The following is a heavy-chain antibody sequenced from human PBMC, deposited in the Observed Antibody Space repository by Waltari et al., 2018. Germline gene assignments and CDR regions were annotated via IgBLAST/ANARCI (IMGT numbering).Heavy chain of an antibody. CDR1: GFTFSNAW. V-gene: IGHV3-15*01. Sequence: EVQLVESGGGLVKPGGSLRLSCAASGFTFSNAWMSWVRQAPGKGLEWVGRIKSKTDGGTTDYAAPVKGRFTISRDDSKNTLYLQMNSLKTEDTAVYYCTTFVEMATIVDYWGQGTLVTVSS. CDR2: IKSKTDGGTT. D-gene: IGHD5-12*01. CDR3: TTFVEMATIVDY. J-gene: IGHJ4*02.